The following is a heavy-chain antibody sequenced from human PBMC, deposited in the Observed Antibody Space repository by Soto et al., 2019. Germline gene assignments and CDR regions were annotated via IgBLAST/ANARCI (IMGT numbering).Heavy chain of an antibody. CDR1: GGSISSYY. V-gene: IGHV4-59*08. Sequence: SETLSLTCTVSGGSISSYYWSWIRQPPGKGLEWIGYIYYSGSTNYNPSLKSRVTISVDTSKNQFSLKLSSVTAADTAVYYCARHGAGWLQLVVDYWGQGTLVTVSS. J-gene: IGHJ4*02. CDR2: IYYSGST. D-gene: IGHD5-12*01. CDR3: ARHGAGWLQLVVDY.